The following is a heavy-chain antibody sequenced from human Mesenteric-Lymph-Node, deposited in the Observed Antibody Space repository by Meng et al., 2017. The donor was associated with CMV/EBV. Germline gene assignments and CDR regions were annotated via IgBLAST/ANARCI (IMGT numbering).Heavy chain of an antibody. J-gene: IGHJ3*01. CDR3: AANLVWF. Sequence: GGSRRPSWATAGFTFRSFTMHWVRQLPGGGLEWVSTIYNSGSSTYYADSVKGRFTISRDNSKNTLYLQMNSLRAEDTATYYCAANLVWFGGQGTMVTVSS. D-gene: IGHD3-10*01. CDR2: IYNSGSST. V-gene: IGHV3-23*05. CDR1: GFTFRSFT.